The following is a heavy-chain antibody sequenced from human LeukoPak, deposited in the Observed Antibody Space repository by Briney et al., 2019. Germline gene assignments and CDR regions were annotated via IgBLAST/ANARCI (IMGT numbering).Heavy chain of an antibody. CDR1: GYSFTSYW. J-gene: IGHJ2*01. CDR2: IYPGDSDT. D-gene: IGHD1-14*01. Sequence: PGGSLRLSCKGSGYSFTSYWIGWVRQMPGKGLEWMGIIYPGDSDTRYSPSLQGQVTISADKSISTAYLQRNSLKASDTAMYYCARRGPVYWYFDLWGRGTLVTVSS. V-gene: IGHV5-51*01. CDR3: ARRGPVYWYFDL.